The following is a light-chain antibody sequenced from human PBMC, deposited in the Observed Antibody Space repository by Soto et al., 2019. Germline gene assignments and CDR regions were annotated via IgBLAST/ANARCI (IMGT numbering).Light chain of an antibody. V-gene: IGKV3-15*01. J-gene: IGKJ4*01. CDR3: QQYKSWPVT. CDR2: GAS. CDR1: QTISID. Sequence: EIVMTQSPATLSLSPGERATPSCRASQTISIDLAWYQQKPGQAPRLLIYGASTRATGISARFSGSGTGTEFTLTISSLQSEDFAVYYCQQYKSWPVTFGGGTKVDIK.